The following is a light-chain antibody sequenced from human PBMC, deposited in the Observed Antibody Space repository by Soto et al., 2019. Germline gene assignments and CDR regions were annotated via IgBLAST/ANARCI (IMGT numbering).Light chain of an antibody. CDR2: QDS. J-gene: IGLJ2*01. CDR1: KLGDKY. CDR3: QAWDSSTVL. V-gene: IGLV3-1*01. Sequence: SYELTQPPSVSVSTGQTASITCSGDKLGDKYACWYQQKPCQSPVLVIYQDSKRPSGIPERFSGSNSGNTATLTISGTQAMDEADYYCQAWDSSTVLFGGGTKVTVL.